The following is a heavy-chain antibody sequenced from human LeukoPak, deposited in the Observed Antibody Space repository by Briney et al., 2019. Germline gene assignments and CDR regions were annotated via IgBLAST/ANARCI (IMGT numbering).Heavy chain of an antibody. J-gene: IGHJ4*01. CDR3: AKTRIVCTSVSCPGGGFDY. CDR1: GFTFSSYA. D-gene: IGHD2-2*01. V-gene: IGHV3-23*01. Sequence: PGGSLRLSCAASGFTFSSYAMSWVRQAPGKGLEWVSGIRGSGDITYYADSVKGRFTISRDNFKNTLYRQMNSLRAEDTAVYYCAKTRIVCTSVSCPGGGFDYWGHGTLVTVSS. CDR2: IRGSGDIT.